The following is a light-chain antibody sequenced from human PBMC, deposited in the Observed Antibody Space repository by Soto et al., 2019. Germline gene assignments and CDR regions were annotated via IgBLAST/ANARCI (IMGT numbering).Light chain of an antibody. CDR2: WAS. Sequence: DIVMTQSPDSLAVSLGERATINCKSSQSVLYSSNNKNYLAWYQQKPGQPPKLLIYWASTRQSGVPDRFTGSGSGTHCTLTITSLQAEDVAVYYCQQYYTTPFTFGPGTRVDI. V-gene: IGKV4-1*01. CDR1: QSVLYSSNNKNY. J-gene: IGKJ3*01. CDR3: QQYYTTPFT.